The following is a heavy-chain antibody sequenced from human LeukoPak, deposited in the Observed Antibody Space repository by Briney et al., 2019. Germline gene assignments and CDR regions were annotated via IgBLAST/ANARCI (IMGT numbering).Heavy chain of an antibody. Sequence: GGSLRLSCAASGFTFSSYSMKWVRQAPGKGLEWVSSISSSSSYIYYADSVKGRFTISRDNAKNSLYLQMNSLRAEDTAVYYCARDHAVAGPLDYWGQGTLVSVSS. V-gene: IGHV3-21*01. CDR2: ISSSSSYI. J-gene: IGHJ4*02. D-gene: IGHD6-19*01. CDR3: ARDHAVAGPLDY. CDR1: GFTFSSYS.